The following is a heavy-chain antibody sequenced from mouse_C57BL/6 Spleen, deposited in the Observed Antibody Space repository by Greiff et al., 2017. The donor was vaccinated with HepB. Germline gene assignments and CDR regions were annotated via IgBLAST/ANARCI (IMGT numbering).Heavy chain of an antibody. Sequence: VKLQQPGAELVKPGASVKLSCKASGYTFTSYWMHWVKQRPGQGLEWIGMIHPNSGSTNYNEKFKSKATLTVDKSSSTAYMQLSSLTSEDSAVYYCAARNYEDAMYYWGQGTSVTVSS. J-gene: IGHJ4*01. CDR1: GYTFTSYW. CDR3: AARNYEDAMYY. V-gene: IGHV1-64*01. CDR2: IHPNSGST. D-gene: IGHD2-1*01.